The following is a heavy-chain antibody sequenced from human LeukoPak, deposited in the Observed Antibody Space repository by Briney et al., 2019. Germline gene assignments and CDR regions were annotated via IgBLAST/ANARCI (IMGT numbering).Heavy chain of an antibody. CDR3: ARSRTDGYNSPPLY. CDR1: GGSISSYY. D-gene: IGHD5-24*01. Sequence: SETLSLTCTVSGGSISSYYWSWIRQPAGKGLEWIGRFYISGSTNYNPSLKSRVTMSVDTSKNQFSLKLSSVTAADTAVYYCARSRTDGYNSPPLYWGQGTLVTVSS. V-gene: IGHV4-4*07. J-gene: IGHJ4*02. CDR2: FYISGST.